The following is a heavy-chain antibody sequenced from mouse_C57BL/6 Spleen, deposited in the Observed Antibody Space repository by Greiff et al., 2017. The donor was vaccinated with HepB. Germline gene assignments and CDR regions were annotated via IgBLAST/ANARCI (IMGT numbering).Heavy chain of an antibody. J-gene: IGHJ4*01. CDR1: GYAFTNYL. Sequence: QVQLKESGAELVRPGTSVKVSCKASGYAFTNYLIEWVKQRPGQGLEWIGVINPGSGGTNYNEKFKGKATLTADKSSSTAYMQLSSLTSEDSAVYFCARVDPPYAMDYWGQGTSVTVSS. V-gene: IGHV1-54*01. CDR2: INPGSGGT. CDR3: ARVDPPYAMDY.